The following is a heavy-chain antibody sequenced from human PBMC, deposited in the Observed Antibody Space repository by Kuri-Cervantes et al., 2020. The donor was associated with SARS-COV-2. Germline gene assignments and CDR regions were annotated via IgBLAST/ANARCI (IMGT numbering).Heavy chain of an antibody. Sequence: ETLSLTCAASGFTFSSYWMSWVRQAPGRGLEWVANIKQDGSERYYVDSVKGRFTISRDNAGNSLFLQMNSLRSEDTAVYYCARASAGSSWGYYYYMDVWGIGTTVTVSS. D-gene: IGHD1-26*01. CDR3: ARASAGSSWGYYYYMDV. CDR2: IKQDGSER. CDR1: GFTFSSYW. J-gene: IGHJ6*03. V-gene: IGHV3-7*01.